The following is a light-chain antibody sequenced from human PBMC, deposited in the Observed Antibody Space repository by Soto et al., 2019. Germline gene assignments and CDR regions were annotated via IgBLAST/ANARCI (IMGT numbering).Light chain of an antibody. CDR2: DVS. V-gene: IGLV2-14*01. Sequence: QSALTQPASVSGSPGQSITISCTGTSSDVGGYNYVSWYQQHPGKAPKLMIFDVSNRPSGVSNRFSGSKSGNTASLTISGLQAEDEADYYCSSYTSSSNHVFGTGTNVTV. CDR1: SSDVGGYNY. CDR3: SSYTSSSNHV. J-gene: IGLJ1*01.